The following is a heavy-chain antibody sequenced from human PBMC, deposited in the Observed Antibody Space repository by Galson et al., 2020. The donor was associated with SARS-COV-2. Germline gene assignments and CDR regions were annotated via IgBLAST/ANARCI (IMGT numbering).Heavy chain of an antibody. CDR3: ATITDNDAFDI. CDR2: INPNSGGT. J-gene: IGHJ3*02. V-gene: IGHV1-2*02. CDR1: GYTFTDYY. D-gene: IGHD1-20*01. Sequence: ASVKVSCKTFGYTFTDYYIHWVRQAPGQGLEWMGWINPNSGGTNYAQTFQDRVTMTRDTSISTAYMELSRLSSDDSALFYCATITDNDAFDIWGQGTMVTVSS.